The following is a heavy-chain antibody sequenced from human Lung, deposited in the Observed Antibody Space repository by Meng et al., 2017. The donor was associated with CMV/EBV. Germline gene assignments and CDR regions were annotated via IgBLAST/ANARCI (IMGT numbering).Heavy chain of an antibody. CDR3: ARGGPCSNGVCSDYGMDV. V-gene: IGHV3-7*01. CDR1: GFTFSGYW. Sequence: SXAASGFTFSGYWMNWVRQTPGKGLEWVANIKQDGSDKYYADSVKGRFTISRDNAENSLYLQMNSLRAEDTAIYYCARGGPCSNGVCSDYGMDVXGQGXTVTVSS. D-gene: IGHD2-8*01. J-gene: IGHJ6*02. CDR2: IKQDGSDK.